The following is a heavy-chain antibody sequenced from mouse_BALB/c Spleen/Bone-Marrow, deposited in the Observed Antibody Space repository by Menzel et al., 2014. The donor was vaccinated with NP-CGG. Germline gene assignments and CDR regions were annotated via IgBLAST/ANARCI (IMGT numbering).Heavy chain of an antibody. V-gene: IGHV4-1*02. Sequence: DVQLQESGGGLVQPGGSLKLSCAASGFDFSRYWMSWVRQAPGKGLEWIGEINPDSRTINYSPSLKDKFIISRDNAKNTLYLHLNKVRSEDTALYYCARPDYYGYLNYWGQGTTLTVSS. D-gene: IGHD1-1*01. CDR2: INPDSRTI. J-gene: IGHJ2*01. CDR1: GFDFSRYW. CDR3: ARPDYYGYLNY.